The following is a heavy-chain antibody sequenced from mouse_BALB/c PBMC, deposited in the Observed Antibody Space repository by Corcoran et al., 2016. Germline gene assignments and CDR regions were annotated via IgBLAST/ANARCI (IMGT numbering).Heavy chain of an antibody. CDR2: IDPANGNT. J-gene: IGHJ3*01. Sequence: EVQLQQSGAELVKPGASVKLSCTASGFNIKDTYMHWVKQRPEQGLEWIGRIDPANGNTKYDPKFQGKATITADTSSNTAYLQLSSLTSEDTAVYYCASYDWFAYWGQGTLVTVSA. CDR1: GFNIKDTY. D-gene: IGHD1-1*01. CDR3: ASYDWFAY. V-gene: IGHV14-3*02.